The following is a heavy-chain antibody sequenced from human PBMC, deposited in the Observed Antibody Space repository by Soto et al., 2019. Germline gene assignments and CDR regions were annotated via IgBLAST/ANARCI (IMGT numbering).Heavy chain of an antibody. Sequence: GGSLRLSCAASGFTFRTYAMSWVRQAPGKGLEWVSGISDSGGSTYYADSVKGRFTISRDNSKNTLYLQMNSLRAEDTAVYYCARPIHGDYVNPFDNWGQGTLVNVSS. CDR3: ARPIHGDYVNPFDN. V-gene: IGHV3-23*01. J-gene: IGHJ4*02. CDR1: GFTFRTYA. CDR2: ISDSGGST. D-gene: IGHD4-17*01.